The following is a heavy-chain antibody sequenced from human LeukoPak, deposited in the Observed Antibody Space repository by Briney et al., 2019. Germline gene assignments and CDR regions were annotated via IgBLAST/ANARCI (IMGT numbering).Heavy chain of an antibody. CDR2: INPNSGGA. Sequence: ASVKVSCKASGYTFTGYYMHWVRQAPGQGLEWMGWINPNSGGANYAQKFQGWVTMTRDTSISTAYMELSRLRSDDTAVYYCARETPLAAAGIVYYYMGVWGKGTTVTVSS. CDR3: ARETPLAAAGIVYYYMGV. V-gene: IGHV1-2*04. J-gene: IGHJ6*03. CDR1: GYTFTGYY. D-gene: IGHD6-13*01.